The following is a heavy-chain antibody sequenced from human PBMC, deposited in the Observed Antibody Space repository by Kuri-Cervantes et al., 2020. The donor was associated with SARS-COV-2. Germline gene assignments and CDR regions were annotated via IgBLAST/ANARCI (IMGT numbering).Heavy chain of an antibody. Sequence: ASVKVSCKASGYSFTDYSIHWVRQAPGQGLEWMGRINPNTGGTMYAQRFQGWVTMNRDTSLTTAYMELGRLTSDDTAVYYCAKGVVGVGYSVPLQGSGEPYGMDVWGQGTTVTVSS. CDR1: GYSFTDYS. J-gene: IGHJ6*02. V-gene: IGHV1-2*04. CDR3: AKGVVGVGYSVPLQGSGEPYGMDV. D-gene: IGHD3-10*01. CDR2: INPNTGGT.